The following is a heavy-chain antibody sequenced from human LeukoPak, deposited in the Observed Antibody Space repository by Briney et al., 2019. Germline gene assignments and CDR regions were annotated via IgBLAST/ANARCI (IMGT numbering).Heavy chain of an antibody. D-gene: IGHD2-21*01. J-gene: IGHJ6*03. V-gene: IGHV1-69*05. CDR1: GGTFSSYA. Sequence: ASVKVSCQACGGTFSSYAISGVRQAPGQGLEWMGGIIPIFGTANYAQKFQGRVTITTDESTSTDYMELSSLRSEDTAVYYCTRGDGDYYYYYMDVWGKGTTVTVSS. CDR3: TRGDGDYYYYYMDV. CDR2: IIPIFGTA.